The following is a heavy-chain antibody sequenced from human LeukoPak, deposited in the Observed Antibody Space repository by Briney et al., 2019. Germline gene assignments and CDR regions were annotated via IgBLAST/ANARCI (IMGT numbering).Heavy chain of an antibody. CDR2: IYYSGST. Sequence: SESLSLTCTVSGGSINSSSYYWSWIRQPPGKGLEWIGYIYYSGSTNYNPSLKSRVTISVDTSKNQFSLKLSSVTAADTAVYYCARGGSGSSWPYNWFDPWGQGTLVTVSS. V-gene: IGHV4-61*01. J-gene: IGHJ5*02. CDR1: GGSINSSSYY. CDR3: ARGGSGSSWPYNWFDP. D-gene: IGHD6-13*01.